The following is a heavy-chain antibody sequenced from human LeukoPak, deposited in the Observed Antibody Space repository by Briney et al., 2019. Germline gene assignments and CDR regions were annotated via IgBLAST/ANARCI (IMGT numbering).Heavy chain of an antibody. CDR2: IYYSGST. D-gene: IGHD5-18*01. V-gene: IGHV4-31*03. J-gene: IGHJ4*02. Sequence: SQTLSLTCTVPGGSISSGGYYWSWIRQHPGKGLEWIGYIYYSGSTYYNPSLKSRVTISVDTSKNQFSLKLSSVTAADTAVYYCARGYSYGLIYYFDYWGQGTLVTVSS. CDR1: GGSISSGGYY. CDR3: ARGYSYGLIYYFDY.